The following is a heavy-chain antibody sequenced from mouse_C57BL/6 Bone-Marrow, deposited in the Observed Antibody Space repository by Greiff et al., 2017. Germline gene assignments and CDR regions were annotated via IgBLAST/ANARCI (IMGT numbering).Heavy chain of an antibody. D-gene: IGHD2-12*01. J-gene: IGHJ3*01. CDR2: IYPSDSET. CDR3: ARSLYRARAWFAY. CDR1: GYTFTSYW. V-gene: IGHV1-61*01. Sequence: QVQLQQPGAELVRPGSSVKLSCKASGYTFTSYWMDWVKQRPGQGLEWIGNIYPSDSETHYNQKFKDKATLTVDKSSSTAYMQLGSLTSEDSAVYYCARSLYRARAWFAYWGRGTLVTVSA.